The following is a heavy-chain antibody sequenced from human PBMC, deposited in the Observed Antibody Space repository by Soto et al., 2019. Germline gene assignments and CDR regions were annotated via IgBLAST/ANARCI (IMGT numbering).Heavy chain of an antibody. Sequence: SVKLSSKAPGLTFASTALQWVRQARGQRLEWIGWIVVGSGNTNYAQKFQERVTITRDMSTSTAYMELSSLRSEDTAVYYCAAGKLYSDYWGQGTLVTVSS. J-gene: IGHJ4*02. CDR2: IVVGSGNT. V-gene: IGHV1-58*01. CDR3: AAGKLYSDY. CDR1: GLTFASTA.